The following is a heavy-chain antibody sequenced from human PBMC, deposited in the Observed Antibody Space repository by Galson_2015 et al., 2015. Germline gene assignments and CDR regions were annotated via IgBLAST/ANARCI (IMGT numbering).Heavy chain of an antibody. CDR1: GFTFTTYS. V-gene: IGHV3-48*02. CDR2: ISGSSSSI. D-gene: IGHD3-10*01. CDR3: ARDGRISMVEGFDF. J-gene: IGHJ2*01. Sequence: SLRLSCAASGFTFTTYSMNWVRQAPGKGLEWVSSISGSSSSIYYADSVKGRFTISRDNAKNSLYLQMNSLRDEDTAVYYCARDGRISMVEGFDFWGRGTLVTVSS.